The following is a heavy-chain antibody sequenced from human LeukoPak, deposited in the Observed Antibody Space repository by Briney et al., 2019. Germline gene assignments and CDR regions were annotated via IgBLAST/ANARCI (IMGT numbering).Heavy chain of an antibody. D-gene: IGHD3-22*01. Sequence: GGPLRLSCAASGFTASSNYMSWVRQAPGKGLESSTIIYSGGRRDYAESVKGRFTISKDNSKNTLYLQMNSLRAADTAVYYCARLQITMIVVVTAFDYYGMDVWGQGTTVTVSS. CDR2: IYSGGRR. J-gene: IGHJ6*02. CDR3: ARLQITMIVVVTAFDYYGMDV. CDR1: GFTASSNY. V-gene: IGHV3-66*01.